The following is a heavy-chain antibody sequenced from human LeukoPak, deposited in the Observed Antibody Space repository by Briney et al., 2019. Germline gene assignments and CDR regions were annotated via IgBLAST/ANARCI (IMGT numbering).Heavy chain of an antibody. V-gene: IGHV3-30-3*01. CDR2: ISYDVSNK. J-gene: IGHJ4*02. CDR1: GFTFSRYA. D-gene: IGHD3-10*01. CDR3: GRGSVGFGDLNY. Sequence: GGSLRLFCTASGFTFSRYAMHGVRQAPGKGLEGGAVISYDVSNKFYADSVKGRFNRSRDNSKNTLNLQLNSLRIEDTAVYYCGRGSVGFGDLNYWGQGTLVTVSS.